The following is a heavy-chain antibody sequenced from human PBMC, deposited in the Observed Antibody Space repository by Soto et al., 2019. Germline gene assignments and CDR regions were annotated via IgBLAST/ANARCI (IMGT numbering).Heavy chain of an antibody. CDR2: ISYDGSNK. D-gene: IGHD3-10*01. CDR3: ARDTMAMVRGVTQYYYYGMDV. V-gene: IGHV3-30-3*01. Sequence: PGGSLRLSCAASGFTFSSYAMHWVRQAPGKGLEWVAVISYDGSNKYYADSVKGRFTISRDNSKNTLYLQMNSLRAEDTAVYYCARDTMAMVRGVTQYYYYGMDVWGQGTTVTVSS. J-gene: IGHJ6*02. CDR1: GFTFSSYA.